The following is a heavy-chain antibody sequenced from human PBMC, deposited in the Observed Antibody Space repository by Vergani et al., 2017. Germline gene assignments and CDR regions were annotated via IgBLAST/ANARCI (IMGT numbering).Heavy chain of an antibody. CDR2: ISGSGSGT. D-gene: IGHD3-22*01. Sequence: EVQLSESGGGLVQPGGSLRLSCAASEFTFSSYAMSWVRQAPGKGLEWVSAISGSGSGTYYADSVKGRFTISRDNSKNTLLLQMNSLRAEDTAVYYCAKEGLDYYDTSGYSPFQHWGQGTLVTVSS. CDR1: EFTFSSYA. CDR3: AKEGLDYYDTSGYSPFQH. V-gene: IGHV3-23*01. J-gene: IGHJ1*01.